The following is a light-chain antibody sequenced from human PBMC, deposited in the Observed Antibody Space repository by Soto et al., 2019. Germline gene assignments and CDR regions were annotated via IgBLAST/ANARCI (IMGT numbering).Light chain of an antibody. Sequence: EILVTQSPATLSVSPGECATLSCSASNRVSSYLAWYQQQPGQAPRLLIYGVSTRANGVPARFSGSGSGTVFTLTISSLQSEDFAVYYCQQYNNWPLTFGGGTKVDIK. CDR3: QQYNNWPLT. J-gene: IGKJ4*01. CDR1: NRVSSY. CDR2: GVS. V-gene: IGKV3-15*01.